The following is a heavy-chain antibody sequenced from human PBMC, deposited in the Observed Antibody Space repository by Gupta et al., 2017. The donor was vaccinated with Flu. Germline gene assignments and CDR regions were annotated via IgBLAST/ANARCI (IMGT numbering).Heavy chain of an antibody. J-gene: IGHJ4*02. CDR3: VGQIRSNWDY. Sequence: QVQLQESGPGLVKPSETLSLTCTVSGDSVSTTGYYWSWIRQPPGKGLEWIGYVYYSGSTNYNPSLKSRVTIALETSKNQFSLKLTSVTPADTAVYYCVGQIRSNWDYWGQGTLVTVSS. CDR1: GDSVSTTGYY. CDR2: VYYSGST. V-gene: IGHV4-61*08. D-gene: IGHD1-1*01.